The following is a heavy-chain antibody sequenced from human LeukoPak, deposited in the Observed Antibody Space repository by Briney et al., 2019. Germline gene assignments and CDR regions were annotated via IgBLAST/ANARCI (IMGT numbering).Heavy chain of an antibody. V-gene: IGHV3-15*07. CDR2: IRSKTDGGTT. CDR1: GFTFSSYS. Sequence: GGSLRLSCAASGFTFSSYSMNWVRQAPGKGLEWVGRIRSKTDGGTTDYAAPVKGRFSISRDDSKNTLYPQMNRLKTEDTAVYYCTIDRGDYGIPYWGQGTLVTVSS. CDR3: TIDRGDYGIPY. J-gene: IGHJ4*02. D-gene: IGHD4-17*01.